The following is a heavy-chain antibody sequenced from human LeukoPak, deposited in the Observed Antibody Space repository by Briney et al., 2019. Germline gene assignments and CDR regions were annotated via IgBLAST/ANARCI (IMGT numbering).Heavy chain of an antibody. CDR1: GRSISSSGYY. CDR2: INYGGSA. J-gene: IGHJ4*02. D-gene: IGHD3-9*01. V-gene: IGHV4-39*01. Sequence: SETLSHTCTVSGRSISSSGYYWGWIPQPPGKGLEWIESINYGGSAYYNPSLKSQVIISVDTSKNQFSLKLSSVTAADTAVYYCARLYHDLLTGYFHHWGQGTLVTVSS. CDR3: ARLYHDLLTGYFHH.